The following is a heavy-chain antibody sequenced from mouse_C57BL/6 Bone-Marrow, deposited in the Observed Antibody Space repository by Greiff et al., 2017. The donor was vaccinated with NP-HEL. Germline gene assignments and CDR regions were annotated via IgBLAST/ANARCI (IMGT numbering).Heavy chain of an antibody. J-gene: IGHJ3*01. Sequence: QVQLKESGTELVKPGASVKLSCKASGYTFTSYWMHWVKQRPGQGLEWIGNINPSNGGTNYNEKFKSKATLTVDKSSSTAYMQLSSLTSEDSAVYYCARSDGSSYEAYWGQGTLVTVSA. CDR3: ARSDGSSYEAY. CDR1: GYTFTSYW. D-gene: IGHD1-1*01. V-gene: IGHV1-53*01. CDR2: INPSNGGT.